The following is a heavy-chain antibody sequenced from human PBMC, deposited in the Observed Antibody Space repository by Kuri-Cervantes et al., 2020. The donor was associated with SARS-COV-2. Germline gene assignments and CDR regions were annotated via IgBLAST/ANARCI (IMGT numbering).Heavy chain of an antibody. V-gene: IGHV3-21*01. CDR2: ISRNSNYI. J-gene: IGHJ4*02. Sequence: GASLKISCAASGFDFSLYNMNWVRQAPGKGLEWVSRISRNSNYIDYADSVKGRFIISRDNAKNSLDLQMNSLGPEDTAVYYCVRSFDHWGQGHLVTVSS. CDR3: VRSFDH. CDR1: GFDFSLYN.